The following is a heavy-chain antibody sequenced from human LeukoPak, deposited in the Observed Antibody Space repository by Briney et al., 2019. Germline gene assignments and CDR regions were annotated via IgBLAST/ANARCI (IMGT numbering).Heavy chain of an antibody. CDR1: GGSITTYY. V-gene: IGHV4-59*01. D-gene: IGHD3-10*02. Sequence: SETLSLTCTVSGGSITTYYWSWIRQPPGKGLEWLGHISYSGSANYSPSLKSRVTISVDTSKNQFSLRLSSVTAADTAVYYCARDVRAFDYWGQGTLVTVSS. J-gene: IGHJ4*02. CDR2: ISYSGSA. CDR3: ARDVRAFDY.